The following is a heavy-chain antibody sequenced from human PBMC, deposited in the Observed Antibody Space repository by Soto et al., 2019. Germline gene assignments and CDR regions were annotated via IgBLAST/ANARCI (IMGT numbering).Heavy chain of an antibody. CDR2: VKNKADGHAT. CDR1: VFTFRDSG. Sequence: EVQLVESGGGLVQPGGSLKLSCAASVFTFRDSGMHWVRQASGKGLEWVGRVKNKADGHATAYAASVKGRFTISRDDSKNTAYLQMNSLKTEDTAVYYCTRRGNGGMDVWGQGATGTVSS. D-gene: IGHD2-8*01. V-gene: IGHV3-73*01. J-gene: IGHJ6*02. CDR3: TRRGNGGMDV.